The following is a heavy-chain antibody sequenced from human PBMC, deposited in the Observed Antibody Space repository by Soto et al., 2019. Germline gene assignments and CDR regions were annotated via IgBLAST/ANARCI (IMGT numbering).Heavy chain of an antibody. D-gene: IGHD1-26*01. Sequence: EVQLVESGGDLVQPGGSLGLSCAASGFTVSSNYMSWVRQAPGKGLEWISIIYSAGNTYYADSVKGRFTISRDNSKNTLYLQMNSLGAEDTAVYYCARDFVVGGPTINYYYGMDVWGQGTTVTVSS. J-gene: IGHJ6*02. V-gene: IGHV3-66*01. CDR2: IYSAGNT. CDR1: GFTVSSNY. CDR3: ARDFVVGGPTINYYYGMDV.